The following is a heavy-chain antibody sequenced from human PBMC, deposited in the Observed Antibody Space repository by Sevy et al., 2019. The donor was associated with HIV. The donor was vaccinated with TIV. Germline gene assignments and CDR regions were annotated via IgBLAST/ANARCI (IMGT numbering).Heavy chain of an antibody. D-gene: IGHD3-22*01. J-gene: IGHJ4*02. CDR3: APRDYYDSSGYYLPIDY. CDR1: GFTFSSYA. V-gene: IGHV3-23*01. CDR2: ISGSGGST. Sequence: GGSLRLSCAASGFTFSSYAMSWVRQAPGKGLEWVSAISGSGGSTYYADSVKGRFTISRDNSKNTRYLQMNSLGAEDTAVYYCAPRDYYDSSGYYLPIDYWGQGTLVTVSS.